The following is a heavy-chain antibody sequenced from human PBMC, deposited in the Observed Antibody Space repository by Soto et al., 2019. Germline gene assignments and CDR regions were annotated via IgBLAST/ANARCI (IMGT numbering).Heavy chain of an antibody. V-gene: IGHV3-9*01. CDR1: GFTFDDYA. CDR3: ATDIGVISSGWYDY. Sequence: EVQLVESGGGLVQPGRSLRLSCAASGFTFDDYAMHWVRQAPGKGLEWVSGISWNSGSKGYADSVKGRFTISRDNAKNSLYLQMNSLRAEDTALYYCATDIGVISSGWYDYWGQGTLVTVSS. CDR2: ISWNSGSK. J-gene: IGHJ4*02. D-gene: IGHD6-19*01.